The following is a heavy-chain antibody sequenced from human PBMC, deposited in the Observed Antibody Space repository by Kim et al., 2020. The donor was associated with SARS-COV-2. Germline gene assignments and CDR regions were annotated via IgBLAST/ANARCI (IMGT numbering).Heavy chain of an antibody. CDR1: GYTFTAYY. CDR2: INPNSGGT. D-gene: IGHD6-13*01. Sequence: ASVKVSCKASGYTFTAYYMHWVRQAPGQGLEWMGWINPNSGGTNCAQKFQGRVTMTRDTSISTAYMELSRLTSDDTAVFYCARNVAAGIGALRGADYWGQGTLVTVSS. V-gene: IGHV1-2*02. J-gene: IGHJ4*02. CDR3: ARNVAAGIGALRGADY.